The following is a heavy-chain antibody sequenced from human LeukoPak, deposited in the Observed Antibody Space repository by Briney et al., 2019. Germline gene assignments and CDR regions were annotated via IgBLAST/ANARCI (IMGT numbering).Heavy chain of an antibody. J-gene: IGHJ4*02. CDR1: GYTFTIYW. V-gene: IGHV5-51*01. D-gene: IGHD3-10*01. CDR2: ISPADSDI. CDR3: RRQSRDGSKNRGYYFDY. Sequence: GESLKISCQASGYTFTIYWIAWVRQMPGKGLEWMGIISPADSDIRYSPSFQGQITISADKSISTAYLQWSSLKGADIDRHYCRRQSRDGSKNRGYYFDYWGQGTLVTVSS.